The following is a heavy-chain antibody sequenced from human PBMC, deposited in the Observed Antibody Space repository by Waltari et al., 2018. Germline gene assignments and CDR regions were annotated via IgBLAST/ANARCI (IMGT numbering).Heavy chain of an antibody. V-gene: IGHV3-53*02. CDR2: IYSGGST. CDR1: GFTVSSNY. CDR3: AREERLNYYGSGSYYN. D-gene: IGHD3-10*01. Sequence: EVQLVETGGGLIQPGGSLRLSCAASGFTVSSNYMSWVRQAPGKGLEWVSVIYSGGSTYYADSVKGRFTISRDNSKNTLYLQMNSLRAEDTAVYYCAREERLNYYGSGSYYNWGQGTLVTVSS. J-gene: IGHJ4*02.